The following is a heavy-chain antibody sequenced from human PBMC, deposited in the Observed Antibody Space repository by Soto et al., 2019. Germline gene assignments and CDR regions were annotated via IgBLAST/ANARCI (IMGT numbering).Heavy chain of an antibody. D-gene: IGHD6-13*01. CDR1: GYSFTSYW. Sequence: GESLKISCKGSGYSFTSYWIGWVRQMPGKGLEWMGIIYPGDSDTRYSPSFQGQVTISADKSISTAYLQWSSLKASDTAMYYCARIGIAAPPDYYYYGMDVWGQGTTVTVSS. CDR2: IYPGDSDT. J-gene: IGHJ6*02. V-gene: IGHV5-51*01. CDR3: ARIGIAAPPDYYYYGMDV.